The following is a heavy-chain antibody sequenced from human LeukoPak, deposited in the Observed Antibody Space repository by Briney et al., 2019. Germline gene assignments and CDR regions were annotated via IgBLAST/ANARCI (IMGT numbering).Heavy chain of an antibody. J-gene: IGHJ4*02. CDR1: GYTFTSYG. D-gene: IGHD2-2*01. CDR3: ARMWGRYIVVVPAAQYFDY. CDR2: ISAYNGNT. Sequence: ASVKVSCKASGYTFTSYGISWVRQAPGQGLEWMGWISAYNGNTNYAQKLQGRVTMTTDTSTSTAYMELRSLRSDDTAVYYCARMWGRYIVVVPAAQYFDYWGQGTLVTVSS. V-gene: IGHV1-18*01.